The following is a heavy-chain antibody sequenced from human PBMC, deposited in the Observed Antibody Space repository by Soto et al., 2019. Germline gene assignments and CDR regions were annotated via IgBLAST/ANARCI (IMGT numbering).Heavy chain of an antibody. Sequence: PGGSLRLSCAASGFTFSSYWMSWVRQSPGKGLEWVANIKQDGSEKYYVDSVKGRFTISRDNAKNSLYLQMNSLRAEDTAVYYCARDVTIFGVVWKYNWFDPWGQGTLVTVSS. D-gene: IGHD3-3*01. CDR2: IKQDGSEK. CDR1: GFTFSSYW. J-gene: IGHJ5*02. CDR3: ARDVTIFGVVWKYNWFDP. V-gene: IGHV3-7*03.